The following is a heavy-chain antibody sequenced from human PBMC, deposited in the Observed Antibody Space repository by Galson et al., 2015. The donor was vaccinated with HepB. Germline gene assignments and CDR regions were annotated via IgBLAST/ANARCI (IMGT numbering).Heavy chain of an antibody. CDR2: ISSSGSTI. CDR3: ARVRSITMIVVVY. V-gene: IGHV3-11*01. D-gene: IGHD3-22*01. J-gene: IGHJ4*02. Sequence: SLRLSCAASGFTFSDYYMSWIRQASGKGLEWVSYISSSGSTIYYADSVKGRFTISRDNAKNSLYLQMNSLRAEDTAVYYCARVRSITMIVVVYWGQGTLVTVSS. CDR1: GFTFSDYY.